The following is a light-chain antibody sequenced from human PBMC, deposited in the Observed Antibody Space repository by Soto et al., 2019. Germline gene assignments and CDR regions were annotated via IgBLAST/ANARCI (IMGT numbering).Light chain of an antibody. CDR1: QSISRW. J-gene: IGKJ1*01. CDR3: QQYESFWT. CDR2: DAS. V-gene: IGKV1-5*01. Sequence: DIQMTQSPSTLSASVGDRVTITCRASQSISRWLAWYQQKPGQAPKLLIYDASSLESGVPSRFRGSGSGTEFALTIRSLQPDDFANYYCQQYESFWTGGQATKVEIK.